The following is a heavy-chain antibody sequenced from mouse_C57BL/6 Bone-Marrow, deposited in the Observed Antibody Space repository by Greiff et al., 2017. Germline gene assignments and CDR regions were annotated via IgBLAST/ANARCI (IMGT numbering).Heavy chain of an antibody. J-gene: IGHJ2*01. V-gene: IGHV1-78*01. D-gene: IGHD1-1*02. CDR2: IYPRDGST. Sequence: QVQLQQSDAELVKPGASVKISCKVSGYTFTDHTIHWMKQRPEQGLEWIGYIYPRDGSTKYNEKFKGKATLTADKSSSTAYMQLNSLPSEDSAVYFCARLGYYYNLVSPYYFDYWGQGTTLTVSS. CDR3: ARLGYYYNLVSPYYFDY. CDR1: GYTFTDHT.